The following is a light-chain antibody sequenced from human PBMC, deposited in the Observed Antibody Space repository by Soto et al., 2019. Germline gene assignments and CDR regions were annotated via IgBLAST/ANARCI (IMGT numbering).Light chain of an antibody. CDR1: SRDVGAYNY. J-gene: IGLJ2*01. V-gene: IGLV2-8*01. Sequence: QSALTQPPSASGCPGQSVTISCTGTSRDVGAYNYVSWYQQHPGKAPKVMIYEVTKRPSGVPDRFSGSKSGNTASLTVSGLQSEDEADYYCSSYAGSNNVVFGGGTKLTVL. CDR3: SSYAGSNNVV. CDR2: EVT.